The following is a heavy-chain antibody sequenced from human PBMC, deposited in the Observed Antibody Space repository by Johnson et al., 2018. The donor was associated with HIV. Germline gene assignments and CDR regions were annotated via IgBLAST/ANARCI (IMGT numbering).Heavy chain of an antibody. CDR2: ISYDGSDK. CDR3: ARHRTSSTMGAFDI. J-gene: IGHJ3*02. V-gene: IGHV3-30*03. CDR1: GFTFSSYG. Sequence: QVQLVESGGGVVQPGRSLRLSCVASGFTFSSYGMHWVRQAPAKGLEWVAVISYDGSDKYYADSVKGRLTISRDSSKNTLYLQMNSLRAEDTAVYYCARHRTSSTMGAFDIWGQGTMVTVSS. D-gene: IGHD6-6*01.